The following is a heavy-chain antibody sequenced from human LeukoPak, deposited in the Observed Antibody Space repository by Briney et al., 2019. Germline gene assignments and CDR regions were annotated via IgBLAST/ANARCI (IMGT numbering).Heavy chain of an antibody. J-gene: IGHJ4*02. CDR1: GGSISSGGYY. V-gene: IGHV4-31*03. D-gene: IGHD3-10*01. CDR3: ARTRARDYFDY. CDR2: IYYSGST. Sequence: PSETLSLTCTVSGGSISSGGYYWSWIRQHPGKGLEWIGYIYYSGSTYYNPSLKSRVTISVDTSKNQFSLKLSSVTAADTAVYYCARTRARDYFDYWGQGTLVTVSS.